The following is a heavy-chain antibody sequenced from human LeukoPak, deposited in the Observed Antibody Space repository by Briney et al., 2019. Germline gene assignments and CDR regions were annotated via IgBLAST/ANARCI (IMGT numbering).Heavy chain of an antibody. D-gene: IGHD2-2*01. CDR2: IKQDESEK. J-gene: IGHJ5*02. CDR1: GFTFSSYW. CDR3: ARVRIVVVPAAMGEGWFDP. Sequence: GGSLRLSCAASGFTFSSYWMSWVRQAPGKGLEWVANIKQDESEKYYVDSVKGRFTISRDNAKNSLYLQMNSLRAEDTAVYYCARVRIVVVPAAMGEGWFDPWGQGTLVTVSS. V-gene: IGHV3-7*01.